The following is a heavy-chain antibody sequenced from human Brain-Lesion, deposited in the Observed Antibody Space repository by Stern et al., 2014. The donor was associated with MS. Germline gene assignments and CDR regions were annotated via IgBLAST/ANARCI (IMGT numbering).Heavy chain of an antibody. V-gene: IGHV4-39*01. J-gene: IGHJ5*02. CDR2: IYYSGHT. D-gene: IGHD2-15*01. CDR3: AGEEDIRYCSGGSCTGNWFDP. CDR1: GGSVSSTSYA. Sequence: MQLVESGPGLVKPSETLSLTCTVAGGSVSSTSYAWAWIRQPPGKGLEWIGTIYYSGHTYYSPSLKSRLTISLDTPKNQFSLQRRSVTAADTAVYYCAGEEDIRYCSGGSCTGNWFDPWGQGTLVTVSS.